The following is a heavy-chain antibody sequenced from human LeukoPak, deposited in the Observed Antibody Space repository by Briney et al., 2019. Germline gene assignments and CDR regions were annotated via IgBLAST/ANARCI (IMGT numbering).Heavy chain of an antibody. CDR3: AKGRPLLWFGDPFDY. CDR1: GFTFSRYA. Sequence: GGSLRLSCAASGFTFSRYAMSWVRQAPEKGLEWVSGISGSVGSTYYADSVQCRFTISRDNSKKTLYLHMNRLRAEDTAVYYCAKGRPLLWFGDPFDYWGQGTLVTVSS. D-gene: IGHD3-10*01. CDR2: ISGSVGST. J-gene: IGHJ4*02. V-gene: IGHV3-23*01.